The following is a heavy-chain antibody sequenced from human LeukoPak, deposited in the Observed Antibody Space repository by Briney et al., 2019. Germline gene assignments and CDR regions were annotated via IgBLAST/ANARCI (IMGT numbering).Heavy chain of an antibody. CDR1: GFTFSSYR. J-gene: IGHJ4*02. CDR2: ISSSSSTI. D-gene: IGHD3-10*01. V-gene: IGHV3-48*01. Sequence: GGSLRLSCAASGFTFSSYRMNWVRQAPGKGLEWVSYISSSSSTIYYADSVKGRFTISRDNAKNSLYLQMNSLRAEDTAVYYCARVTMVRDHDYWGQGTLVTVSS. CDR3: ARVTMVRDHDY.